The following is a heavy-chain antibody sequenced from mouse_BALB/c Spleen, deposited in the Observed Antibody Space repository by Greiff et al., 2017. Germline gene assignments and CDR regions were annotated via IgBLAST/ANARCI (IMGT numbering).Heavy chain of an antibody. CDR1: GFSLTDYG. V-gene: IGHV2-6-5*01. CDR2: IWGGGST. Sequence: VQRQEAGPCLVAPSQSLSLTFPVSGFSLTDYGVSWIRQPPGKGLEWLGVIWGGGSTYYNSALKSRLSISKDNSKSQVFLKMNSLQTDDTAMYYCAKHNGWAWFAYWGQGTLVTVSA. D-gene: IGHD3-3*01. CDR3: AKHNGWAWFAY. J-gene: IGHJ3*01.